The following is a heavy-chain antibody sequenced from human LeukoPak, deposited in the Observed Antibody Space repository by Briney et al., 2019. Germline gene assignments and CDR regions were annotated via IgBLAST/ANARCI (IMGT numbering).Heavy chain of an antibody. D-gene: IGHD3-16*01. CDR1: GGTFSSYA. CDR2: IIPIFGTA. V-gene: IGHV1-69*13. Sequence: SVKVSCKASGGTFSSYAISWVRQAPGQGLEWKGGIIPIFGTANYAQKFQGRVTITADESTSTAYMELSSLRSEDTAVYYCARDSFPYTADGFSWGQGTLVTVSS. J-gene: IGHJ5*02. CDR3: ARDSFPYTADGFS.